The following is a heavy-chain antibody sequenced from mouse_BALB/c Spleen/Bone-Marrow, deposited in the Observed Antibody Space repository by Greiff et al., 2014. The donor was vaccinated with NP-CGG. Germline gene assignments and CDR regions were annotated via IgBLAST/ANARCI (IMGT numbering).Heavy chain of an antibody. CDR3: SRLRMITTYFDV. D-gene: IGHD2-4*01. Sequence: VQLKESGGGLAKPGGSLQLSCAASGFTFSTYAMSWVRQTPEKRLEWVATISSSGSHTYYPDSVKGRFTISRDNAKNTLYLQMSSLRSEDTAMFYCSRLRMITTYFDVWGAGTTVTVSS. V-gene: IGHV5-9-3*01. J-gene: IGHJ1*01. CDR2: ISSSGSHT. CDR1: GFTFSTYA.